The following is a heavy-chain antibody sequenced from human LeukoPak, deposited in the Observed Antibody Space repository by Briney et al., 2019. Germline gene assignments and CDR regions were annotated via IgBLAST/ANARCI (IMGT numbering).Heavy chain of an antibody. CDR3: AREGLNGGNSPY. CDR2: IIPILGIA. CDR1: GGTFSSYA. Sequence: VASVKVSCKASGGTFSSYAISWVRQAPGQGLEWMGRIIPILGIANYAQKFQGRVTITADKSTSTAYMELSSLRSEDTAVYYCAREGLNGGNSPYWGQGTLVTVSS. D-gene: IGHD4-23*01. J-gene: IGHJ4*02. V-gene: IGHV1-69*04.